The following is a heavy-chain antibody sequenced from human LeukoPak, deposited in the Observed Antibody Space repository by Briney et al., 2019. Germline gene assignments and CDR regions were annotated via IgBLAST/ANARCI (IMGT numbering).Heavy chain of an antibody. J-gene: IGHJ4*02. CDR2: INPNSGGT. V-gene: IGHV1-2*02. D-gene: IGHD3-22*01. CDR1: GYTFTGYY. Sequence: ASVKVSCKASGYTFTGYYMHWVRQAPGQGLEWMGWINPNSGGTNYARKFQGRVTMTRDTSISTAYMELSRLRSDDTAVYYCASAWADGSGHDYWGQGTLVTVSS. CDR3: ASAWADGSGHDY.